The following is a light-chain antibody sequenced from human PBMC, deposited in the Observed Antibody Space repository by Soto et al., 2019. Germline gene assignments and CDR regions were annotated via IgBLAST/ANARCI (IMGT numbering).Light chain of an antibody. V-gene: IGKV3-20*01. CDR2: GAS. CDR3: QQYGSSPWT. CDR1: QSVSSSY. J-gene: IGKJ1*01. Sequence: ESALTHAPGTLSPSPGARATLSSRASQSVSSSYLAWYQQKPGQAPRLLIYGASSRATGIPARFCGSGSGTDFTLTISRLEPEDFAVYYCQQYGSSPWTFGQGTKVDNK.